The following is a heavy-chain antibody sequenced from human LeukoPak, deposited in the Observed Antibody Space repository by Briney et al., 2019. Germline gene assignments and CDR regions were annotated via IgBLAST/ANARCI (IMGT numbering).Heavy chain of an antibody. CDR3: TRLGIVGATTSDY. V-gene: IGHV1-2*02. Sequence: GASVKVSCKASGYTFTGYYMHWVRQAPGQGLEWMGWINPNSGGTNYAQKFQGRVTMTRDTSISTAYMELSRLRSDDTAVYYCTRLGIVGATTSDYWGQGTLVTVSS. CDR1: GYTFTGYY. CDR2: INPNSGGT. J-gene: IGHJ4*02. D-gene: IGHD1-26*01.